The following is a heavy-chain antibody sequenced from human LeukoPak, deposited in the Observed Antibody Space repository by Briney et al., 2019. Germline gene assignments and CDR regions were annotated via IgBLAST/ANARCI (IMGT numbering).Heavy chain of an antibody. J-gene: IGHJ4*02. D-gene: IGHD3-16*01. CDR3: ARLSAVPRGEFDY. CDR2: IYPGDSDT. V-gene: IGHV5-51*01. CDR1: GSSFTSYW. Sequence: KYGESLKSSCKGSGSSFTSYWIGWGRQMPGKGLEWMGIIYPGDSDTRYSPSFQGQVTISADKSISTASLQWSSLKASDTAMYYCARLSAVPRGEFDYWGQGTLVTVSS.